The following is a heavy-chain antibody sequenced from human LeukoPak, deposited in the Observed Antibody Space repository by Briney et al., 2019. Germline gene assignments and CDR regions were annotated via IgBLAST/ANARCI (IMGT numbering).Heavy chain of an antibody. CDR2: IYPGDSDT. J-gene: IGHJ6*02. CDR1: GYSFTSYW. Sequence: GESLKISCKGSGYSFTSYWIGWVRQMPGKDLEWMGIIYPGDSDTRYSPSFQGQVTISADKSISTAYLQWSSLKASDTAMYYCARVAVAGTNYYYGMDVWGQGTTVTVSS. D-gene: IGHD6-19*01. CDR3: ARVAVAGTNYYYGMDV. V-gene: IGHV5-51*01.